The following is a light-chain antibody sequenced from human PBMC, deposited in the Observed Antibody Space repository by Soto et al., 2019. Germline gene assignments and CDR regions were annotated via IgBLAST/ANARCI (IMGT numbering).Light chain of an antibody. CDR3: QQYDDSMT. CDR2: GAS. CDR1: QSVSSK. Sequence: EIVVTQSPATLSVSPGERASLSCRTSQSVSSKVAWYQQKPGQAPRLLIYGASTRATGIPARFSGSGSGTDFTLTISRLEPEDFAVYHCQQYDDSMTFGQGTKVDIK. J-gene: IGKJ1*01. V-gene: IGKV3-15*01.